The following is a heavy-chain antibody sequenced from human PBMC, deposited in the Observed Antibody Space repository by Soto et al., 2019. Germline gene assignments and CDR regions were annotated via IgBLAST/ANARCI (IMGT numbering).Heavy chain of an antibody. Sequence: GGSLRLSCAASGLTVSSDARSWVRQAPGKGLEWVSAISGSGGSTYYADSVKGRFTISRDNSKNTLYLQMNSLRAEDTAVYYCAKNQGARSDYWGQGTLVTVSS. CDR3: AKNQGARSDY. V-gene: IGHV3-23*01. J-gene: IGHJ4*02. CDR2: ISGSGGST. D-gene: IGHD6-6*01. CDR1: GLTVSSDA.